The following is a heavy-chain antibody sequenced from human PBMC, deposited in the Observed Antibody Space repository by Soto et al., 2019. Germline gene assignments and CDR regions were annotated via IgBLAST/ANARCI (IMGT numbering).Heavy chain of an antibody. CDR2: INPNSGGT. V-gene: IGHV1-2*04. J-gene: IGHJ4*02. Sequence: ASVKVSCKASGYTFTGYYMHWVRQAPGQGLEWMGWINPNSGGTNYAQKFQGWVTMTRDTSISTAYMELSRLRSDDTAVYYCARESNYGDYPPFDYWGQGTLVTVSS. CDR3: ARESNYGDYPPFDY. CDR1: GYTFTGYY. D-gene: IGHD4-17*01.